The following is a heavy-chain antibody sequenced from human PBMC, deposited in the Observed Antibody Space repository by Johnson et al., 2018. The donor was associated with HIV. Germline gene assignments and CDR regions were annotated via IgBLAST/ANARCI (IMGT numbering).Heavy chain of an antibody. CDR3: ARGRYGRMTTVAAAAFDI. D-gene: IGHD4-23*01. Sequence: VQLVESGGGLIQPGGSLRLSCAASGFTVSSNYMSWVRQAPGKGLEWVSVIYSGGSTYYADSVKGRFTIPRDNSKNTLYLQMNSLRAEDTALYYCARGRYGRMTTVAAAAFDIWGQGTMVTVSS. CDR2: IYSGGST. J-gene: IGHJ3*02. CDR1: GFTVSSNY. V-gene: IGHV3-53*01.